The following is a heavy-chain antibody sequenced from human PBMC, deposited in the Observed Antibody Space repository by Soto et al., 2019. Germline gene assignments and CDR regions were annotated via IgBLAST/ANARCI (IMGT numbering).Heavy chain of an antibody. J-gene: IGHJ4*02. D-gene: IGHD6-25*01. CDR3: VARPDPAARYYFDY. CDR2: MNPNSGNT. V-gene: IGHV1-8*01. Sequence: AAVKVSCKASGYTFTSYDINWVRQATGQGLEWMGWMNPNSGNTGYAQKFQGRVTMTRNTSISTAYMELSSLRSEDTAVYYCVARPDPAARYYFDYWGQGTLVTVSS. CDR1: GYTFTSYD.